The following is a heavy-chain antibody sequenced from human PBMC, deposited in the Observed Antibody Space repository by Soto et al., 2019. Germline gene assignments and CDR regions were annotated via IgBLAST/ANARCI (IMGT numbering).Heavy chain of an antibody. V-gene: IGHV3-30*18. CDR1: GFTFSSYG. D-gene: IGHD6-25*01. Sequence: QVQLVESGGGVVQPGRSLRLSCTASGFTFSSYGMHWVRQAPGKGLEWVAVISYDGSNKYYADSVKGRFTISRDNSKNTLYLPMNSLRAEDTAVYYCAKDLGWTADYNYYDMDVWGQGTTVTVSS. CDR3: AKDLGWTADYNYYDMDV. CDR2: ISYDGSNK. J-gene: IGHJ6*02.